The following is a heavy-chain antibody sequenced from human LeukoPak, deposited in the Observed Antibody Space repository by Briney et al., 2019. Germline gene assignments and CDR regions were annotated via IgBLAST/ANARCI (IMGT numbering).Heavy chain of an antibody. V-gene: IGHV4-4*07. D-gene: IGHD1-26*01. CDR3: AREGGNYFDYYYGMDV. CDR2: IYTSGST. J-gene: IGHJ6*02. Sequence: SETLSLTCTVSGGSISSYYWSWIRQPAGKGLEWIGRIYTSGSTNYNPSLKSRVTMSVDTSKNQFSLKLSSVTAADTAVYYCAREGGNYFDYYYGMDVWGQGTTVTVSS. CDR1: GGSISSYY.